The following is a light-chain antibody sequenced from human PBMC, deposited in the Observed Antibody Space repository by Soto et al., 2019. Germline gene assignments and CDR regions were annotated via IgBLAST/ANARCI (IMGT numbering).Light chain of an antibody. Sequence: DVQMTQSPSSLSASVGDRVTITCRASQGIAPYLAWFQQKPGKVPKLLIYAAPTLQSGVPSRFSGSGSGTGFTLTISSLQPEDVGTYYCQKYNSAPLTFGGGTKVDIK. CDR1: QGIAPY. V-gene: IGKV1-27*01. J-gene: IGKJ4*01. CDR3: QKYNSAPLT. CDR2: AAP.